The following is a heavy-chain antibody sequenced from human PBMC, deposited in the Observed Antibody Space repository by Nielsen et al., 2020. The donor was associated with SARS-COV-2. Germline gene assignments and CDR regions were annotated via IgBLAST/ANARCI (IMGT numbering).Heavy chain of an antibody. CDR1: GFTFDDYA. CDR3: ATLGGYYDSSGYYSYYFDY. CDR2: ISWNSGSI. Sequence: SLKISCAASGFTFDDYAMHWVRQAPGKGLEWVSGISWNSGSIGYADSVKGRFTISRDNAKNSLYLQMNSLRAEDTALYYCATLGGYYDSSGYYSYYFDYWGQGTLVTVSS. J-gene: IGHJ4*02. D-gene: IGHD3-22*01. V-gene: IGHV3-9*01.